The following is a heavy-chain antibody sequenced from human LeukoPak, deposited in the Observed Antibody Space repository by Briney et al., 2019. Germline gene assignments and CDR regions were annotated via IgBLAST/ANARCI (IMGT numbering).Heavy chain of an antibody. CDR1: GFTFRSYW. D-gene: IGHD4-23*01. V-gene: IGHV3-74*01. J-gene: IGHJ4*02. CDR2: IASDGNNR. Sequence: GGSLRLSCAASGFTFRSYWMNGVRQVPGKGLVWVSRIASDGNNRDYADSVKGRFTISRDNAKNTLYLQMNSLRDEDTAVYYCARGRPHGNDYWGQGTLVTVSS. CDR3: ARGRPHGNDY.